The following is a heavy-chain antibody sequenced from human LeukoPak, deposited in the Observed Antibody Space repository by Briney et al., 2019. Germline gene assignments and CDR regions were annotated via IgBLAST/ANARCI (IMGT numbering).Heavy chain of an antibody. CDR1: GFTFSSYS. V-gene: IGHV3-21*04. CDR3: AREYVVLDIELYFDY. Sequence: GGSLRLSCAASGFTFSSYSMNWVRQAPGKGLEWVSFISSSSSYIYYADSVKGRFTISRDNAKNSLYLQMNSLRAGDTAVYYCAREYVVLDIELYFDYWGQGTLVTVSS. CDR2: ISSSSSYI. D-gene: IGHD1-7*01. J-gene: IGHJ4*02.